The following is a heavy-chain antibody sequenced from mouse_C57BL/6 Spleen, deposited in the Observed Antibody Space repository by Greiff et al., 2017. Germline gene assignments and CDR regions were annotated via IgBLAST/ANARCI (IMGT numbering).Heavy chain of an antibody. CDR2: IDPSDSYT. D-gene: IGHD1-1*01. V-gene: IGHV1-59*01. J-gene: IGHJ2*01. CDR1: GYTFTSYW. Sequence: QVQLQQPGAELVRPGTSVKLSCKASGYTFTSYWMHWVKQRPGQGLEWIGVIDPSDSYTNYNQKFKGEATLTVDTSSSTAYMQLSSLTSEDSAVYYCARHDGSRGDYWGQGTTLTVSS. CDR3: ARHDGSRGDY.